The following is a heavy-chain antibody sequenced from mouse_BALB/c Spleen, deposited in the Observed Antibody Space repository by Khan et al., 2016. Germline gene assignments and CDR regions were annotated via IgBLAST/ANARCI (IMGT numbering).Heavy chain of an antibody. Sequence: QVQLKESGPGLVAPSQSLSITCTVSGFSLTRYSVHWVRQPPGKGLEWLGMIWGGGSTDYNSALKSRLSISKVNSKSQVFLKMNSLQTDDTAMYCCARSYGNWCFDVWGAGTTVTVSS. J-gene: IGHJ1*01. V-gene: IGHV2-6-4*01. CDR1: GFSLTRYS. CDR3: ARSYGNWCFDV. CDR2: IWGGGST. D-gene: IGHD2-1*01.